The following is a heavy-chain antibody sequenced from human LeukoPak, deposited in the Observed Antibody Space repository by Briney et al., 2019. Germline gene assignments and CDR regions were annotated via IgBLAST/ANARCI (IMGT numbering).Heavy chain of an antibody. J-gene: IGHJ3*02. CDR1: GFTFSCYA. D-gene: IGHD5-24*01. V-gene: IGHV3-23*01. CDR2: ISGSGGST. Sequence: GGSLRLSCAASGFTFSCYAMSWVRQAPGKGLEWVSAISGSGGSTYYADSVKGRFTISRDNSKNTLYLQMNSLRAEDTAVYYCAKDQGDGYNPDAFDIWGQGTMVTVSS. CDR3: AKDQGDGYNPDAFDI.